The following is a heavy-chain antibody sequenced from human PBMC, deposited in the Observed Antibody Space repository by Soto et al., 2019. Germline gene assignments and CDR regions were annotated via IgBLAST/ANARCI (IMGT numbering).Heavy chain of an antibody. CDR2: MYSGGTT. Sequence: EVQLVESGGGLVQPGGSLRLSCAASGLSVSSNHMSWVRQAPGRGLEWVSLMYSGGTTYYADSVKGRFTISRDNSKNTLYLQMNSLRADDTALYYCARTFSGADSDWFDPWGQGTLVTVSS. V-gene: IGHV3-66*01. J-gene: IGHJ5*02. D-gene: IGHD5-12*01. CDR1: GLSVSSNH. CDR3: ARTFSGADSDWFDP.